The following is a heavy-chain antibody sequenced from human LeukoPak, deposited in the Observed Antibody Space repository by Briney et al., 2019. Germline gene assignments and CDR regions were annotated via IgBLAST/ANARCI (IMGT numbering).Heavy chain of an antibody. Sequence: PGGSLRLSCAASGFTFSSYAMSWVRQAPGKGPEWVSSVCGNSVNTMYADAVKGRFTISRDNAKNTLYLQMNSLRAEDTAVYYCARDDYYSSWGQGTLVTVSS. V-gene: IGHV3-23*01. CDR1: GFTFSSYA. D-gene: IGHD3-10*01. CDR2: VCGNSVNT. J-gene: IGHJ5*02. CDR3: ARDDYYSS.